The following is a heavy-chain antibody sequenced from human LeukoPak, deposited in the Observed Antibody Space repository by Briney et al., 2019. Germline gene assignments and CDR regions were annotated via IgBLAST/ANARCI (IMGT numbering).Heavy chain of an antibody. CDR3: ARANSGYDSGLYYFDY. CDR1: GYTFTSYD. Sequence: ASVKVSCKASGYTFTSYDINWVRQATGQGLEWMGWINPNSGGTNYAQKFQGRVTMTRDTSISTAYMELSRLRSDDTAVYYCARANSGYDSGLYYFDYWGQGTLVTVSS. V-gene: IGHV1-2*02. CDR2: INPNSGGT. D-gene: IGHD5-12*01. J-gene: IGHJ4*02.